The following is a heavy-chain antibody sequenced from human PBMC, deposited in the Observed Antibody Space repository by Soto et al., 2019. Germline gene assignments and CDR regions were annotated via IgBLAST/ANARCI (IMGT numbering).Heavy chain of an antibody. CDR3: AREGRYCSSTSCYTGYYGMDV. J-gene: IGHJ6*02. D-gene: IGHD2-2*02. Sequence: QVQLVESGGGLVKPGGSLRLSCAASGFIFSDYYMSWIRQAPGKGLEWVSYISSSGSTIYYADSVKGRFIISRDNAKNSLYLQMNSLRAEDTAVYYCAREGRYCSSTSCYTGYYGMDVWGQGTTVTVSS. CDR1: GFIFSDYY. V-gene: IGHV3-11*01. CDR2: ISSSGSTI.